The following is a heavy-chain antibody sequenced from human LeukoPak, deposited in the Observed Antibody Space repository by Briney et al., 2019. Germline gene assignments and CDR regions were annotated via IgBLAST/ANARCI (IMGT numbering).Heavy chain of an antibody. V-gene: IGHV3-30*03. CDR2: ISYEGSNT. Sequence: GGSLRLSCAASGFIFSNYAMHWVRQAPGKGLEWVALISYEGSNTYYVDSMKGRFTISRDNAKSSLYLEMNSLRVEDTAVYYCARGPRILAAGSYYFDYWGQGSLVTVSS. J-gene: IGHJ4*02. CDR3: ARGPRILAAGSYYFDY. D-gene: IGHD6-13*01. CDR1: GFIFSNYA.